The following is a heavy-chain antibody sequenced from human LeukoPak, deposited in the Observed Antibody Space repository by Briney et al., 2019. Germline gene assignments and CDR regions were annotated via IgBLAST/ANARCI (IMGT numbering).Heavy chain of an antibody. Sequence: GAALQISFKGSGCSFTSYWIGWGRRMPGKGGEWMGSIYPGDCDPTYSPSFEGQVTISADKSISTAYLQWSSLTPSYTAMYYCATPVDYYDSSGYHHYYGMDVWGQGTTVTVSS. CDR1: GCSFTSYW. CDR2: IYPGDCDP. CDR3: ATPVDYYDSSGYHHYYGMDV. V-gene: IGHV5-51*01. D-gene: IGHD3-22*01. J-gene: IGHJ6*02.